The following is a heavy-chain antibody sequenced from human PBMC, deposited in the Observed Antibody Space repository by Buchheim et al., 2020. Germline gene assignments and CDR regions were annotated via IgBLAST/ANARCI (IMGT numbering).Heavy chain of an antibody. J-gene: IGHJ6*02. V-gene: IGHV3-48*02. Sequence: EVQLVESGGGLVQPGGSLRLSCAASGFTFRSYSMNWVRQAPGKGLEWVSYISSSSSTIYYPDSVLGRFTISRDNAKNSLYLQMNSLRDEDTAVYYCASVGYFYYYYGMDVWGQGTT. CDR1: GFTFRSYS. CDR2: ISSSSSTI. CDR3: ASVGYFYYYYGMDV. D-gene: IGHD3-22*01.